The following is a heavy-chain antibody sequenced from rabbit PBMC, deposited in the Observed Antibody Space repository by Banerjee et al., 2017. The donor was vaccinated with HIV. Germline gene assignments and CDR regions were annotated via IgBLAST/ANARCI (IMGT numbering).Heavy chain of an antibody. Sequence: QEQLKESGGGLVQPEGSLTLTCTASGFSFSSSYWICWVRQAPGKGLEWIACIYAGGSGSTYYASWTKGRFTISKTSSTTVTLQMTSLTAADTATYFCARDVVAGDGYALWGPGTLVTVS. CDR3: ARDVVAGDGYAL. J-gene: IGHJ4*01. CDR2: IYAGGSGST. V-gene: IGHV1S45*01. CDR1: GFSFSSSYW. D-gene: IGHD6-1*01.